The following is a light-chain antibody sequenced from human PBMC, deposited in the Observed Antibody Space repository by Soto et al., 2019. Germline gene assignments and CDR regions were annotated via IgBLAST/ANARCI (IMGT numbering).Light chain of an antibody. CDR2: KAS. Sequence: DIQMTQFRSTLSASVGDRVTITCRASQSLNNWLAWYQQKPGNAPKLLIYKASNLESGVPSRFSGSGSGTEFTLTISSLQPDDLATHYCQQYNSYSWTFGQGTKVEIK. J-gene: IGKJ1*01. V-gene: IGKV1-5*03. CDR3: QQYNSYSWT. CDR1: QSLNNW.